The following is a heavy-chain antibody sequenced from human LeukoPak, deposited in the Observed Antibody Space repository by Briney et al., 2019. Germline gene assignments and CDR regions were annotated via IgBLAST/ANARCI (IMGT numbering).Heavy chain of an antibody. J-gene: IGHJ4*02. CDR2: IYHSGST. CDR3: ARSQDVDVVTTHRPFHI. D-gene: IGHD5-12*01. CDR1: GGSISSTNW. Sequence: SGTLSLTCAVSGGSISSTNWWNWVRQPPGRGLEWIGEIYHSGSTNYNPSLKSRVTISVDKSKNQFSLKLSSVTAADTALYYCARSQDVDVVTTHRPFHIWGQGILVSVSS. V-gene: IGHV4-4*02.